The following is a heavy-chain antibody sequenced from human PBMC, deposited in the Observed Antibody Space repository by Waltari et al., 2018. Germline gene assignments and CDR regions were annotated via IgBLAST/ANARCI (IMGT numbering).Heavy chain of an antibody. D-gene: IGHD6-13*01. J-gene: IGHJ3*02. CDR1: GYSISSGYY. CDR2: NYQSGTT. Sequence: QVQLQESGPGLVKPSETLSLTCAVSGYSISSGYYWGWIRQPPGKGLEWIGRNYQSGTTYYNPSLKSRVTISVDTSKNQSSLKLSSVTAADTAVYYCARSILIAAAGTGAFDIWGQGTMVTVSS. V-gene: IGHV4-38-2*01. CDR3: ARSILIAAAGTGAFDI.